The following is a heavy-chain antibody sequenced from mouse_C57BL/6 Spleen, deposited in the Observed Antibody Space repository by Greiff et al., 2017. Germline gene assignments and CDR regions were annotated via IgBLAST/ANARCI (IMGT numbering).Heavy chain of an antibody. J-gene: IGHJ2*01. D-gene: IGHD1-1*01. CDR3: TSSTVVATGFDY. CDR2: IDPEDGDT. CDR1: GFNIKDYY. Sequence: VQLQQSGAELVRPGASVKLSCTASGFNIKDYYMHWVKQRPEQGLEWIGWIDPEDGDTEYAPKFQGKATMTADTSSNTAYLQLSSLASEDTAVYYCTSSTVVATGFDYWGQGTTLTVSS. V-gene: IGHV14-1*01.